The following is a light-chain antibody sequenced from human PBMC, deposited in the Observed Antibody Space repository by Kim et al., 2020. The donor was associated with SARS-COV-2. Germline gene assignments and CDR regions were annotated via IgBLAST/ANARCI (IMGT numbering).Light chain of an antibody. CDR3: QQRTNPLT. CDR1: QSVNSD. J-gene: IGKJ4*01. Sequence: RPLSPGETATLSRRASQSVNSDLVWYQQKPGQSPRLLIYDASNRATGIPARFSGSGFRTDFTLTISSLEPEDSAVYYCQQRTNPLTFGGGTKLEI. V-gene: IGKV3-11*01. CDR2: DAS.